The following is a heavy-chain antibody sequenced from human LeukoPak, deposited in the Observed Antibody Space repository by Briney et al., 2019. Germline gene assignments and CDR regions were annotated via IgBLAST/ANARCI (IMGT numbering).Heavy chain of an antibody. Sequence: PSETLSLTCNVSGHSISRHYWSWIQQPPGKGLQWLGYLYYSGSTNYNPSLKSRDTISVDTSKHHFSLKLSSVTPADPAVYYCATLDTAMYTGYWGQGTLVTVSS. CDR2: LYYSGST. J-gene: IGHJ4*02. D-gene: IGHD5-18*01. CDR1: GHSISRHY. CDR3: ATLDTAMYTGY. V-gene: IGHV4-59*11.